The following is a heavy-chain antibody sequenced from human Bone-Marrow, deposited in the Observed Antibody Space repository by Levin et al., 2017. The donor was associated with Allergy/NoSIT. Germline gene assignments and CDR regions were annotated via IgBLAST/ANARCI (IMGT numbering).Heavy chain of an antibody. D-gene: IGHD2-8*01. J-gene: IGHJ4*02. CDR2: VYSSGDT. CDR1: GGSITPYY. CDR3: ARDAPGSNGYIDK. V-gene: IGHV4-4*07. Sequence: SETLSLTCTVSGGSITPYYWSWIRQSAEKGLQWIGRVYSSGDTDYNPSLRSRVFVYVDRSKNHFSLELRSVTAADTAIYYCARDAPGSNGYIDKWGQGTLVIVSS.